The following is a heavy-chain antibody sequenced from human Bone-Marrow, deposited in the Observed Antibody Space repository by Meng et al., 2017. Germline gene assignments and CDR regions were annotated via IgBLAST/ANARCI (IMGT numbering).Heavy chain of an antibody. V-gene: IGHV1-3*04. Sequence: ASAKVSCKASGYTFTSHVIHWVRQTPGQRPEWLGWINTASGNTRYSQKFQGRVTITRDTSATTAYMELSGLRSEDTAIYYCARPYSSSYYPYDYWGQGTLVTVSS. J-gene: IGHJ4*02. CDR3: ARPYSSSYYPYDY. CDR1: GYTFTSHV. CDR2: INTASGNT. D-gene: IGHD1-26*01.